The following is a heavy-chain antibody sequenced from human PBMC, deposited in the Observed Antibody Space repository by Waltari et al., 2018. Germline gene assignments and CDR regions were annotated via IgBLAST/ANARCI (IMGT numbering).Heavy chain of an antibody. D-gene: IGHD3-16*01. CDR1: GASLRGGEW. Sequence: QVHLQESGPGLVRPSETLSLPCPVSGASLRGGEWWIWVRQSPGKRLEWIGETHHSGRTNSNPSLKNRLTLSVDESRNQFFLKITSVTAADTALYFCARANGGLIGSWGQGIVVTVSS. J-gene: IGHJ5*02. CDR3: ARANGGLIGS. V-gene: IGHV4-4*02. CDR2: THHSGRT.